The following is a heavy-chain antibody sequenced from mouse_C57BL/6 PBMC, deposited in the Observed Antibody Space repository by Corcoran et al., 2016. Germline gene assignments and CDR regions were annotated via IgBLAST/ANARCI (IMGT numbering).Heavy chain of an antibody. J-gene: IGHJ3*01. D-gene: IGHD2-4*01. CDR2: INPNNGGT. CDR3: ARPSYDYDPFAY. CDR1: GYTFTDYY. V-gene: IGHV1-26*01. Sequence: EVQLQQSGPELVKPGASVKISCKASGYTFTDYYMNWVKQSHGKSLEWIGDINPNNGGTSYNQKFKGKATLTVDKSSSTAYMELRSLTSEDSAVYYCARPSYDYDPFAYWGQGTLVTVSA.